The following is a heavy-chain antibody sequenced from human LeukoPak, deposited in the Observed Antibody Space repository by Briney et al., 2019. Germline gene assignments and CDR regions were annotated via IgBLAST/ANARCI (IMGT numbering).Heavy chain of an antibody. CDR3: GTTSGYRNSYYYFVDV. CDR2: SFNGGNT. J-gene: IGHJ6*03. Sequence: SETLSLTCIVSGDSISTNIYYWGWIRQPPGKGLEWIGTSFNGGNTYYNPSLKSRVTIPIDASKNQFSLTLTSVTAEDTAVYYCGTTSGYRNSYYYFVDVWGPGTTVTVSS. D-gene: IGHD3-3*01. CDR1: GDSISTNIYY. V-gene: IGHV4-39*01.